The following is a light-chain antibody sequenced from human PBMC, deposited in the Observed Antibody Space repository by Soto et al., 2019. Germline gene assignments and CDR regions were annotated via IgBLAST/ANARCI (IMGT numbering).Light chain of an antibody. Sequence: DIQMTQSPSSVSASVGDRVSITCRASQGISNWLAWYQQKPGRAPKLLIYTGSSLQSGVPSRFSGTGSGTDFTLTINSLQPEDVATCYCQQANSFPLTVGGGTKVEIK. CDR3: QQANSFPLT. CDR2: TGS. J-gene: IGKJ4*01. V-gene: IGKV1-12*01. CDR1: QGISNW.